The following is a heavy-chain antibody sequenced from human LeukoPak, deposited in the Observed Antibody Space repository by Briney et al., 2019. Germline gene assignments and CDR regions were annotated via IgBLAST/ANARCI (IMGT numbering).Heavy chain of an antibody. J-gene: IGHJ4*02. Sequence: PSETLSLTCALSGGSLSSYYWSWIPQPPGKGREWIGYIYHSGSTNYNPSLKSRVTISVDTSKNQFSLKLSSVTAADTAVYYCARGLLFRSSWHTFDYWGQGTLVTVSS. CDR1: GGSLSSYY. CDR2: IYHSGST. CDR3: ARGLLFRSSWHTFDY. D-gene: IGHD6-13*01. V-gene: IGHV4-59*08.